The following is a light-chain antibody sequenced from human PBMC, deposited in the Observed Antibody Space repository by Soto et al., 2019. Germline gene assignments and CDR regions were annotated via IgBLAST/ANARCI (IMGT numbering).Light chain of an antibody. CDR3: CSYAGSSTVV. J-gene: IGLJ2*01. CDR2: EVS. Sequence: QSALTQPGSVSGSPGQSITISCTGTSSDVGSYNLVSWYQQHPGKAPKLMIYEVSKRPSGVSNRFSGSKSGNTASLTISGLQAEDEADYYCCSYAGSSTVVFGGGTQLTVL. CDR1: SSDVGSYNL. V-gene: IGLV2-23*02.